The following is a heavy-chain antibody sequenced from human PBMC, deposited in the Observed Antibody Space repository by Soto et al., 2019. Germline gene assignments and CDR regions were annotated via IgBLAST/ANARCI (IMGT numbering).Heavy chain of an antibody. D-gene: IGHD3-3*01. CDR1: GFTFSSYG. Sequence: SLRLSCAASGFTFSSYGMHWVRQAPGKGLEWVAVISYDGSNKYYADSVKGRFTISRDNSKNTLYLQMNSLRAEDTAVYYCAKDEYSGARYFWCGYRYHRDLMDVCGQGTTVTVSS. V-gene: IGHV3-30*18. CDR3: AKDEYSGARYFWCGYRYHRDLMDV. CDR2: ISYDGSNK. J-gene: IGHJ6*02.